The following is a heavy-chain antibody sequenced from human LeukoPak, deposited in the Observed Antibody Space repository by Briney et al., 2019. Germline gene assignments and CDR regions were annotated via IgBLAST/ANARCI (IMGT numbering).Heavy chain of an antibody. CDR3: AREDYYDSSDFYYYYGMDV. J-gene: IGHJ6*02. CDR1: GFTFSRYG. D-gene: IGHD3-22*01. V-gene: IGHV3-33*08. Sequence: PGGSLRLSCAVSGFTFSRYGMHWVRQAPGKGLEWVAVIWYDGSNKYYADSVKGRFTISRDNSKNTLYLQMNSLRAEDTAVYYCAREDYYDSSDFYYYYGMDVWGQGTTVTVSS. CDR2: IWYDGSNK.